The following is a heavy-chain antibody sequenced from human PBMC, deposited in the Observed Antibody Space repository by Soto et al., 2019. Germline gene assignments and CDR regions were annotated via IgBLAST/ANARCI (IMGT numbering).Heavy chain of an antibody. CDR3: ARVASSSWYGAGFVDGMDV. V-gene: IGHV4-34*01. D-gene: IGHD6-13*01. J-gene: IGHJ6*02. Sequence: SEPLSLTCAFYGGSFSGYYWSWLRQPPGKGLEWIGEINQSGSTNYNPSLKSRVTISVDTSKNQFALKLSSVTAADTAVYYCARVASSSWYGAGFVDGMDVWGQGTTVTVSS. CDR1: GGSFSGYY. CDR2: INQSGST.